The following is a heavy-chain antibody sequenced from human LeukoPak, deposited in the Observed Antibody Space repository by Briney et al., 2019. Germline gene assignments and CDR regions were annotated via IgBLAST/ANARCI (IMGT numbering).Heavy chain of an antibody. CDR1: GGSISSSDYY. D-gene: IGHD4-11*01. V-gene: IGHV4-30-4*08. J-gene: IGHJ4*02. Sequence: SQTLSLTCTVSGGSISSSDYYWRWIRQPPGKGLEWIGYIYYSGSTYYNPSLKSRVTISVDTSKNQFSLKLSSVTAADTAVYYCARVPWRLQYFDYWGQGTLVTVSS. CDR2: IYYSGST. CDR3: ARVPWRLQYFDY.